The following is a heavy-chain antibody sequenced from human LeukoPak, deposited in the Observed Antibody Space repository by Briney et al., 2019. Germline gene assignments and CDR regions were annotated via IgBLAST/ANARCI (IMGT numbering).Heavy chain of an antibody. J-gene: IGHJ4*02. CDR1: GGTFSSYA. D-gene: IGHD2-15*01. CDR3: ARGGSYCSGGSCYGRYFDY. Sequence: SVKVSCKASGGTFSSYAISWVRQAPGQGLEWMGGIIPIFGTANYAQKFQGRVTITADESTSTAYMELSSLRSEDTAVYYCARGGSYCSGGSCYGRYFDYWGQGTLVTVSS. V-gene: IGHV1-69*13. CDR2: IIPIFGTA.